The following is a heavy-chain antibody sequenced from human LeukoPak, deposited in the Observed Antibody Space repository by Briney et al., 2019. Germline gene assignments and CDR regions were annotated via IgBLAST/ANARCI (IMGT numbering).Heavy chain of an antibody. CDR2: IYDTGST. CDR1: GGSISGYY. Sequence: SETLSLTCTVSGGSISGYYWSWIRQPPGKGLEWIGYIYDTGSTNYNPSLKSRVTISVDTSKNQFSLKLTSVTAADAAVYYCARVWAAAGQPIDYWGQGTLVTVSS. J-gene: IGHJ4*02. V-gene: IGHV4-59*01. D-gene: IGHD6-13*01. CDR3: ARVWAAAGQPIDY.